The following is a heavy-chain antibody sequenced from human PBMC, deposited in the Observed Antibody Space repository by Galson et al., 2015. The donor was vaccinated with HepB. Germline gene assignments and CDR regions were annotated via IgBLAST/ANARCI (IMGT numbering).Heavy chain of an antibody. Sequence: SLRLSCAASGFTFSSYSMNWVRQAPGKGLEWVSSISSSSSNIYYADSVKGRFTISRDNAKNTLYLQMNSLRAEDTAVYYCARDGGGYSYGFGPNWFDPWGQGTLVTVSS. J-gene: IGHJ5*02. CDR2: ISSSSSNI. CDR3: ARDGGGYSYGFGPNWFDP. D-gene: IGHD5-18*01. V-gene: IGHV3-21*01. CDR1: GFTFSSYS.